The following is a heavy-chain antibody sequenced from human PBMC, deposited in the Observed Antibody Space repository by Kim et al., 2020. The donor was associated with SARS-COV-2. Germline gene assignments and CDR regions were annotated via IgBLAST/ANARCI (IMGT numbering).Heavy chain of an antibody. CDR2: ST. D-gene: IGHD2-8*01. CDR3: AAMVYATFGY. J-gene: IGHJ4*02. Sequence: STYYNPSLKSRVTISVDTSKNQFALKLGSVTAADTAVYYCAAMVYATFGYWGQGTLVTVSS. V-gene: IGHV4-31*02.